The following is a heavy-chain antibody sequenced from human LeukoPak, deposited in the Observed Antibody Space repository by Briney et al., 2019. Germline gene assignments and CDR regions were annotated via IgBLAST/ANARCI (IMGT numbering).Heavy chain of an antibody. CDR3: ARGPHYDILTGYYNDAFDI. CDR1: GGSFSGYY. Sequence: PSETLSLTCAVYGGSFSGYYWSWIRQPPGKGLEWIGEINHSGSTNYNPSLKGRVTISVDTSKNQFSLKLGSVTAADTAVYYCARGPHYDILTGYYNDAFDIWGQGTMVTVSS. J-gene: IGHJ3*02. D-gene: IGHD3-9*01. V-gene: IGHV4-34*01. CDR2: INHSGST.